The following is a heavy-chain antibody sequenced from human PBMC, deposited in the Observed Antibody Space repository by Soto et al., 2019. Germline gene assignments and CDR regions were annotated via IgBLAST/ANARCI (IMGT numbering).Heavy chain of an antibody. CDR3: ARGRGSSSHWYFDL. CDR2: MNPNSGNT. J-gene: IGHJ2*01. CDR1: GYTFTSYD. Sequence: ASVKVSCKASGYTFTSYDINWVRQATGQGLGWMGWMNPNSGNTGYAQKFQGRVTMTRNTSISTAYMELSSLRSEDTAVYYCARGRGSSSHWYFDLWGRGTLVTVSS. D-gene: IGHD6-6*01. V-gene: IGHV1-8*01.